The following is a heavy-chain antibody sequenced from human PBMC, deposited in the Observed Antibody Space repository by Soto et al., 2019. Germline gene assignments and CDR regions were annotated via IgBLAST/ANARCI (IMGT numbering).Heavy chain of an antibody. CDR1: GFTFSSYA. D-gene: IGHD2-2*01. CDR3: AKDSTLPAIGAFNYCYGMDV. J-gene: IGHJ6*02. Sequence: GGSLRLSCAASGFTFSSYAMSWVRQAPGKGLEWVSAISGSGGSTCYADSVKGRFTISRDNSKNTLYLQMNSLRAEDTAVYYCAKDSTLPAIGAFNYCYGMDVWGQGTTVTVSS. V-gene: IGHV3-23*01. CDR2: ISGSGGST.